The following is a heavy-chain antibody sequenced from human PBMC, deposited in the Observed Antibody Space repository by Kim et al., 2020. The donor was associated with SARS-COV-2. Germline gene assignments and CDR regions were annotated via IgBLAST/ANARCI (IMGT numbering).Heavy chain of an antibody. Sequence: GGSLRLSCTACGFTFSSYGMHWVRQAPGKGLEWVAAIRYDGSNTYYADSVKGRFTISRDNSKNTLYLQMNSLRAEDTAVYYCARDSGAFEIWGHGTMVTVSS. V-gene: IGHV3-33*08. J-gene: IGHJ3*02. CDR2: IRYDGSNT. D-gene: IGHD1-26*01. CDR1: GFTFSSYG. CDR3: ARDSGAFEI.